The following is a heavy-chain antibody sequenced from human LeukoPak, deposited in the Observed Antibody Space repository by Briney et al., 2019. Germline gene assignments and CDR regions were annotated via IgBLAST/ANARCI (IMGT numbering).Heavy chain of an antibody. V-gene: IGHV3-23*01. CDR1: GFTFNSYA. D-gene: IGHD6-19*01. CDR2: IRGSGGGT. J-gene: IGHJ4*02. Sequence: HPGGSLRLSCAASGFTFNSYAMSWVRQAPGKGLEWVSAIRGSGGGTYYADSVKGRFTISRDNSKNTLYLQMNSRRDEDTALYYCAKAGIGVVGYFDYWGQGTLVTVSS. CDR3: AKAGIGVVGYFDY.